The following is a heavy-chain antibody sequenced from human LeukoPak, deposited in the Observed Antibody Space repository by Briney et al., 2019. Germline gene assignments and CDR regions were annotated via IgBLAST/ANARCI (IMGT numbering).Heavy chain of an antibody. V-gene: IGHV3-23*01. CDR3: AKGYSGYDYSFDY. CDR1: GFTLSTYG. J-gene: IGHJ4*02. D-gene: IGHD5-12*01. CDR2: ISGSGGST. Sequence: PGGSLRLSCAASGFTLSTYGMSWVRQAPGKGPEWVSAISGSGGSTYYADSAKGRFTISRDNSKNTLYLQMNSLRAEDTAVYYCAKGYSGYDYSFDYWGQGTLVTVSS.